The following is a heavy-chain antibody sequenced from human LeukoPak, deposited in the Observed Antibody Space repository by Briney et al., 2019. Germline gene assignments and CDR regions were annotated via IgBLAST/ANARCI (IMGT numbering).Heavy chain of an antibody. D-gene: IGHD5-18*01. Sequence: PGGSLRLSCAASGFTFDDYAMHWVRQAPGKGLEWVSLISGDGGSTYYADSVKGRFTISRDNSKNTLYLQMNSLRAEDTAVYYCAKELRGYSYGLRNNWFDPWGQGTLVTVSS. V-gene: IGHV3-43*02. J-gene: IGHJ5*02. CDR2: ISGDGGST. CDR1: GFTFDDYA. CDR3: AKELRGYSYGLRNNWFDP.